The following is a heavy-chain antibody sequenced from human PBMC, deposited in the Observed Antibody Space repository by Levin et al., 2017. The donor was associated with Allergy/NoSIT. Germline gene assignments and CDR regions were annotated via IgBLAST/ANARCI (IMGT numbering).Heavy chain of an antibody. CDR3: ARVDTNSWYILDY. CDR2: ISSDGGST. J-gene: IGHJ4*02. V-gene: IGHV3-64*01. D-gene: IGHD6-13*01. CDR1: GFTFSSHV. Sequence: PGGSLRLSCAASGFTFSSHVMHWVRQAPGRGLEFVSAISSDGGSTYYANSVKGRFTISRDNSKKTLYLQMGSLRAEDMAVYYCARVDTNSWYILDYWGQGTLVTVSS.